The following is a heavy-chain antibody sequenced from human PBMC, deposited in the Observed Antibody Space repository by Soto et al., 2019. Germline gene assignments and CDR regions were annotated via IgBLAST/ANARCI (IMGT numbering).Heavy chain of an antibody. D-gene: IGHD2-8*01. V-gene: IGHV1-8*01. CDR1: GYTFTSYD. CDR2: MNPNSGNT. CDR3: ARGGRHCTNGVCYSDNWFDP. J-gene: IGHJ5*02. Sequence: QVQLVQSGAELKKPGASLKFSCKASGYTFTSYDINGVRQATGQGLEWMGWMNPNSGNTGYAQKFQGRFTMTRNTSISTAYMELSSLRSEDTAVYYCARGGRHCTNGVCYSDNWFDPWGQGTLVTVSS.